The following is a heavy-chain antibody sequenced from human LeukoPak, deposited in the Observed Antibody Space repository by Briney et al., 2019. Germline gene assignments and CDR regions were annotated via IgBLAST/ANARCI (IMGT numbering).Heavy chain of an antibody. V-gene: IGHV3-23*01. J-gene: IGHJ4*02. CDR2: ISGSGDST. CDR3: ARGDGYNSYYFDY. Sequence: GGSLRLSCAASGFTFSGYAMSWVRQAPGKGLEWVSAISGSGDSTYYADSVKGRFTISRDNSKNTLYLQMNSLRAEDTAVYYCARGDGYNSYYFDYWGQGTLVTVSS. CDR1: GFTFSGYA. D-gene: IGHD5-24*01.